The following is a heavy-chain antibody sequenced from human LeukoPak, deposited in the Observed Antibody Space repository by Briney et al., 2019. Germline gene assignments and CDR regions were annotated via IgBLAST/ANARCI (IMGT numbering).Heavy chain of an antibody. CDR1: GYTLTELS. Sequence: APVKVSCKVSGYTLTELSMHWVRQAPGKGLEWMGGFDPEDGETIYAQKFQGRVTMTEDTSTDTAYMELSSLRSEDTAVYYCATGIIGSYAFDIWGQGTMVTVSS. CDR2: FDPEDGET. CDR3: ATGIIGSYAFDI. V-gene: IGHV1-24*01. J-gene: IGHJ3*02. D-gene: IGHD3-16*02.